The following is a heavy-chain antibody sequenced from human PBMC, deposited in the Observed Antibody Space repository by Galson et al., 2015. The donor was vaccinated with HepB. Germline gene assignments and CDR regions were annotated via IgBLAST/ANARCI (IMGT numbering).Heavy chain of an antibody. CDR1: GYSFTSYW. Sequence: QSGAEVKKPGESLKISCKGSGYSFTSYWIGWVRQMPGKGLEWMGIIYPGDSDTRYSPSFQGQVTISADKSISTAYLQWSSLKASDTAMYYCARVGPGSSSWYRGYYFDYWGQGTLVTVSS. V-gene: IGHV5-51*01. CDR3: ARVGPGSSSWYRGYYFDY. J-gene: IGHJ4*02. CDR2: IYPGDSDT. D-gene: IGHD6-13*01.